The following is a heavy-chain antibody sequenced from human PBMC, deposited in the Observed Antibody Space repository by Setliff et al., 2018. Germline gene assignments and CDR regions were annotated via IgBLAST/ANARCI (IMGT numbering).Heavy chain of an antibody. CDR3: AREGVDTRSSTDYRYYMDV. CDR2: IIPIFGST. Sequence: ASVKVSCKASGGTFSSYAISWVRQAPGQGLEWMGGIIPIFGSTNYAQKFQDRVTIITDESTSTAYMELRSLRTEDTAVYYCAREGVDTRSSTDYRYYMDVWGKGTTVTVS. V-gene: IGHV1-69*05. CDR1: GGTFSSYA. J-gene: IGHJ6*03. D-gene: IGHD5-18*01.